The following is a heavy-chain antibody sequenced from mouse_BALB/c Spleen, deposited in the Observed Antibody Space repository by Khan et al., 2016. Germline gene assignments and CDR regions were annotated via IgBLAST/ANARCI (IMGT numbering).Heavy chain of an antibody. CDR3: ARGTASLDYSLDY. J-gene: IGHJ4*01. D-gene: IGHD2-14*01. Sequence: QVQLKQSGAELVRPGVSVKISCKGSGYTFTDYALHWVKQSHAKSLEWIGIISTYYGDVTYNQKFKDKATMTVDKSSGPTYLQLARLTSEDSAIYYCARGTASLDYSLDYWGQGTSVAVSS. CDR1: GYTFTDYA. V-gene: IGHV1S137*01. CDR2: ISTYYGDV.